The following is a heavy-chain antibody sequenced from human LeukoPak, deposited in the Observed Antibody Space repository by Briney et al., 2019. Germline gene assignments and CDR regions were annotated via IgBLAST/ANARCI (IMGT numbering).Heavy chain of an antibody. CDR2: ISYSGNDE. CDR3: AIVGYRLLSPGDS. Sequence: GGSLRLSCEASGFIFKSYSMHWVRQTPGRGLEWLAVISYSGNDEDYADSVKGRFTISRDNSKKTLYLQMNSLRTEDTAVYYCAIVGYRLLSPGDSWGQGGLLTVS. V-gene: IGHV3-30-3*01. J-gene: IGHJ5*01. D-gene: IGHD2-2*01. CDR1: GFIFKSYS.